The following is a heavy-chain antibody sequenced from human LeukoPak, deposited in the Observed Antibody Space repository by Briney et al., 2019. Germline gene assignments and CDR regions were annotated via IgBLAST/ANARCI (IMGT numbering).Heavy chain of an antibody. CDR1: GGSISSGGYS. CDR3: ARDIGVAYCGGDCYSAPYAFDI. D-gene: IGHD2-21*02. V-gene: IGHV4-31*03. J-gene: IGHJ3*02. CDR2: IYYSGST. Sequence: PSQTLSLTCTVSGGSISSGGYSWGWIRQHPGKGLEWIGYIYYSGSTYYNPSLKSRVTISVDTSKNQFSLKLSSVTAADTAVYYCARDIGVAYCGGDCYSAPYAFDIWGQGTMVTVSS.